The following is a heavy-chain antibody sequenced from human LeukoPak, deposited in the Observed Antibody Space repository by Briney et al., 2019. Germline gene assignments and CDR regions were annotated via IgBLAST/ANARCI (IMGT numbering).Heavy chain of an antibody. D-gene: IGHD6-19*01. Sequence: SETLSLTWAVYGGSFSGYYWSWIRQPPEKGLEWIGEINHSGSTNYNPSLTSRVTISVDTSKNQFSLKLSSVTAADTAVYYCARGASYSSGWLPKYFQHWGQGTLVTVSS. J-gene: IGHJ1*01. CDR2: INHSGST. CDR1: GGSFSGYY. V-gene: IGHV4-34*01. CDR3: ARGASYSSGWLPKYFQH.